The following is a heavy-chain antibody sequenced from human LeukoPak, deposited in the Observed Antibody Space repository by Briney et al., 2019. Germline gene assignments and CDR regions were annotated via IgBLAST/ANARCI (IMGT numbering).Heavy chain of an antibody. J-gene: IGHJ4*02. Sequence: GASVKVSCKASGYTFTSYYMHWVRQAPGQGLEWVGIINPSGGSTSYAQKFQGRFTMTRDTSTSTVYMELSSLRSEDTAVYYCARDRGRRDSSGYYRYLYWGQGTLVTVSS. CDR3: ARDRGRRDSSGYYRYLY. V-gene: IGHV1-46*03. CDR1: GYTFTSYY. CDR2: INPSGGST. D-gene: IGHD3-22*01.